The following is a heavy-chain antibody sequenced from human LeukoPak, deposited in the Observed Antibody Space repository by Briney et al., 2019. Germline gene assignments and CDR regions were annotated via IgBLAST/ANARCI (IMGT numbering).Heavy chain of an antibody. CDR3: ARAKSSSWSRYYYYMDV. J-gene: IGHJ6*03. CDR1: GYTFTGYY. D-gene: IGHD6-13*01. V-gene: IGHV1-8*03. CDR2: MNPNSGNT. Sequence: ASVKVSCKASGYTFTGYYMHWVRQAPGQGLEWMGWMNPNSGNTGYAQKFQGRVTITRNTSISTAYMELSSLRSEDTAVYYCARAKSSSWSRYYYYMDVWGKGTTVTVSS.